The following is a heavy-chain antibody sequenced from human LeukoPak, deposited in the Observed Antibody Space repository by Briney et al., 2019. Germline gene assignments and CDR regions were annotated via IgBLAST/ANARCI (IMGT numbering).Heavy chain of an antibody. V-gene: IGHV3-20*04. CDR1: GFTFDDYG. Sequence: GGPLRLSCAASGFTFDDYGMSWVRQAPGKGLEWVSGINWNGGSTGYADSVKGRFTISRDNAKNSLYLQMNSLRAEDTALYYCATLVGATTRGAFDIWGQGTMVTVSS. J-gene: IGHJ3*02. D-gene: IGHD1-26*01. CDR2: INWNGGST. CDR3: ATLVGATTRGAFDI.